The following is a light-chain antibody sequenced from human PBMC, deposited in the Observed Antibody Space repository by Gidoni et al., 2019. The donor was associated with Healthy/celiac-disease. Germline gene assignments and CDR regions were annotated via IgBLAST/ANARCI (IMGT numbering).Light chain of an antibody. V-gene: IGLV2-11*01. CDR1: SSDVGGYNY. J-gene: IGLJ2*01. Sequence: QSALTQPRSVSGSPGQSVTLSCTGTSSDVGGYNYVSWYQHPPGKAPKLMIYDVSKRPSGVPDRFAGSKSGNTASLTISGLQTEDEADYYCCSYAGTNTLVFGGGTKLTVL. CDR3: CSYAGTNTLV. CDR2: DVS.